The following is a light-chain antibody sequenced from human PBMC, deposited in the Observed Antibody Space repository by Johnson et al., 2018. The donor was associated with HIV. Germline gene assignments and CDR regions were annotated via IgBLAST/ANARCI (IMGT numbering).Light chain of an antibody. CDR2: DNN. V-gene: IGLV1-51*01. J-gene: IGLJ1*01. Sequence: QAVLTQPPSVSAAPGQRVTISCSGSSSNIGSNYVSWYQQVPGTAPKLLIYDNNKRPSGIPDRFSGSKSGTSATLGITGLQTGDEADYYCATWDSSLSAYVIGTGTKVTVL. CDR3: ATWDSSLSAYV. CDR1: SSNIGSNY.